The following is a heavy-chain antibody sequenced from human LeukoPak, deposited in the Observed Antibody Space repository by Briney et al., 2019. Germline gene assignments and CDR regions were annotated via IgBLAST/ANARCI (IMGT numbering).Heavy chain of an antibody. CDR2: VTSSSSYV. J-gene: IGHJ6*03. CDR3: ARAPSLVDYYYYYMDV. Sequence: GGSLRLSCEASGFTFSSYNMNWVRQAPGKRLEWVSSVTSSSSYVFYADSVKGRFTISRDNAKNSLYLQMNSLTAEDTAVYYCARAPSLVDYYYYYMDVWGKGTTVTVSS. V-gene: IGHV3-21*06. D-gene: IGHD6-6*01. CDR1: GFTFSSYN.